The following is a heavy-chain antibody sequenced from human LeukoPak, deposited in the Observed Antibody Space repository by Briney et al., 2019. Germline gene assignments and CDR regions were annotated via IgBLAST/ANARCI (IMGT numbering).Heavy chain of an antibody. CDR3: ARGITMVRGVICAFDI. V-gene: IGHV1-69*06. Sequence: SVKVSCKASGGTFSSYAISWVRQAPGQGLEWMGGIIPIFGTANYAQKFQGRVTITADKSTSTAYMELSSLRSEDTAVYYCARGITMVRGVICAFDIWGQGTMVTVSS. CDR1: GGTFSSYA. CDR2: IIPIFGTA. J-gene: IGHJ3*02. D-gene: IGHD3-10*01.